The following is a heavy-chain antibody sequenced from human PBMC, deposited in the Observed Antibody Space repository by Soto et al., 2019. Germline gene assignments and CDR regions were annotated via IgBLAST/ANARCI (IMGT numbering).Heavy chain of an antibody. V-gene: IGHV5-51*01. Sequence: GESLKISCKGSGYSFTSYWIGWVRQMPGKGLECMGIIYPGDSDTRYSPSFQGQVAISADKSISTAYLQWSSLKASDTAMYYCARPRYPGRGYYGMDVWGQGTTVTVSS. J-gene: IGHJ6*02. CDR3: ARPRYPGRGYYGMDV. CDR2: IYPGDSDT. D-gene: IGHD2-15*01. CDR1: GYSFTSYW.